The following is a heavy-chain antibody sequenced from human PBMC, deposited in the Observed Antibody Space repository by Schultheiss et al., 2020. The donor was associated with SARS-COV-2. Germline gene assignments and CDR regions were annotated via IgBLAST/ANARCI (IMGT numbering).Heavy chain of an antibody. Sequence: GGSLRLSCAASGFTFSNAWMNWVRQAPGKGLEWVAVISYDGSDRYYADSVKGRFTISRDNSKNTLYLQMNSLRAEDTAVYYCVKDKVGATGYWGQGALVTVSS. D-gene: IGHD1-26*01. V-gene: IGHV3-30*18. CDR3: VKDKVGATGY. CDR2: ISYDGSDR. CDR1: GFTFSNAW. J-gene: IGHJ4*02.